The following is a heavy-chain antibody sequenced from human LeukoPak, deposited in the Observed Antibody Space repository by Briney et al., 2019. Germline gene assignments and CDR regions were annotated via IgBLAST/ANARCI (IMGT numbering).Heavy chain of an antibody. Sequence: SETLPLTCAVYGGSFSGYYWSWIRQPPGKGLEWIGEINHSGSTNYNPSLKSRVTISVDTSKNQFSLKLSSVTAADTAVYYCARGADTRTYYDFWSGYLRTPYYYYGMDVWGQGTTVTVSS. D-gene: IGHD3-3*01. CDR3: ARGADTRTYYDFWSGYLRTPYYYYGMDV. CDR1: GGSFSGYY. V-gene: IGHV4-34*01. J-gene: IGHJ6*02. CDR2: INHSGST.